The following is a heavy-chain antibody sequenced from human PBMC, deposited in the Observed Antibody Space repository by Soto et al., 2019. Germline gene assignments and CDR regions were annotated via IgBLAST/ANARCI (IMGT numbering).Heavy chain of an antibody. J-gene: IGHJ4*02. CDR2: IYYSGST. CDR1: GGSISSGGYY. Sequence: SETLSLTCTVSGGSISSGGYYWSWIRQHPGKGLEWIGHIYYSGSTYYNPSLKSRVTISVDTSKNQFSLKLSSVTAADTAVYFCASDASTTLGYFLYWRQGILVSVS. CDR3: ASDASTTLGYFLY. D-gene: IGHD2-15*01. V-gene: IGHV4-31*03.